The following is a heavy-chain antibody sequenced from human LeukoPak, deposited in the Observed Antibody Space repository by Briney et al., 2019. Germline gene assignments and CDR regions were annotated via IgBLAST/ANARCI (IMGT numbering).Heavy chain of an antibody. V-gene: IGHV3-15*01. CDR3: TTVAGNYFDY. D-gene: IGHD6-19*01. Sequence: WIRQPPGKGLERVGRIKSKTDGGTTDYAAPVKGRFTISRDDSKNTLYLQMNSLKTEDTAVYYCTTVAGNYFDYWGQGTLVTVSS. J-gene: IGHJ4*02. CDR2: IKSKTDGGTT.